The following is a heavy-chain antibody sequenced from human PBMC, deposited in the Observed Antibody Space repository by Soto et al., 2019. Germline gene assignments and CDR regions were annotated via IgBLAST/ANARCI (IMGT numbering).Heavy chain of an antibody. J-gene: IGHJ4*02. CDR3: ARGHNYYDSSGYYGD. D-gene: IGHD3-22*01. CDR1: GYTFTSYD. V-gene: IGHV1-8*01. Sequence: QVQLVQSGAEVKKPGASVKVSCKASGYTFTSYDINWERQATGQGLEWIGWMNPNSGNTGYAQKFQGRVTMTRSNSLSTAYMELTGLRSEDTAVYYCARGHNYYDSSGYYGDWGQGTLVTVSS. CDR2: MNPNSGNT.